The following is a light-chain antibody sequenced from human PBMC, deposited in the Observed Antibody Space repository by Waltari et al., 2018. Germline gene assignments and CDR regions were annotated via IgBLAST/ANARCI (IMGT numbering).Light chain of an antibody. CDR2: DAS. CDR3: HGYGSSPTWT. V-gene: IGKV3-20*01. J-gene: IGKJ1*01. CDR1: QIVISRY. Sequence: DMVLTQSPGPLSVTPAERATLSCRASQIVISRYLAWYQQKPGQAPRLLIFDASSRATGIPDRLTGSGSGTDFSLTISSVEPEDSAVYYCHGYGSSPTWTFGQGTKVEIK.